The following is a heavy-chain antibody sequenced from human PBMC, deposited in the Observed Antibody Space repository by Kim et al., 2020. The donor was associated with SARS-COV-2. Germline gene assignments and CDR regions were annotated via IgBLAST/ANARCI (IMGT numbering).Heavy chain of an antibody. J-gene: IGHJ6*02. CDR2: INPSGGST. Sequence: ASVKVSCKASGYTFTSYYMHWVRQAPGQGLEWMGIINPSGGSTSYAQKFQGRVTMTRDTSTSTVYMELSSLRSEDTAVYYCASPLADGLGLPYYYYYGMDVWGQGTTVTVSS. CDR1: GYTFTSYY. D-gene: IGHD6-19*01. CDR3: ASPLADGLGLPYYYYYGMDV. V-gene: IGHV1-46*01.